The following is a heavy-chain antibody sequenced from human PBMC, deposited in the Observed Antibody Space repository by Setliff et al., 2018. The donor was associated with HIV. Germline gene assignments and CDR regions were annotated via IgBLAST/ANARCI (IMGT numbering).Heavy chain of an antibody. Sequence: GGSLRLSCAASGFTFSSYGMHWVRQAPGKGLEWVAFIRYDGSNKYYADSVKGRFTISRDNSKNTLYLQMNSLRAEDTAAYYCAKDRSRGYCSGGSCYSYYYYYGMDVWGQGTTVTVSS. CDR3: AKDRSRGYCSGGSCYSYYYYYGMDV. J-gene: IGHJ6*02. CDR2: IRYDGSNK. V-gene: IGHV3-30*02. CDR1: GFTFSSYG. D-gene: IGHD2-15*01.